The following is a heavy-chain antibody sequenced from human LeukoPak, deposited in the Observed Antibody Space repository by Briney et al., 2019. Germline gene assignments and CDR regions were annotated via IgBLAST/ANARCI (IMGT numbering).Heavy chain of an antibody. Sequence: GESLQISCQGSGYSSTSYWIGWVRQLPGKGLEWMGIIYPGDSDTRYSPSFQGQVTISADKSISTAYLQWSSLKASDTAMYYCARPVYYDSSGYYSDAFDIWGQGTMVTVSS. CDR3: ARPVYYDSSGYYSDAFDI. CDR2: IYPGDSDT. V-gene: IGHV5-51*01. CDR1: GYSSTSYW. D-gene: IGHD3-22*01. J-gene: IGHJ3*02.